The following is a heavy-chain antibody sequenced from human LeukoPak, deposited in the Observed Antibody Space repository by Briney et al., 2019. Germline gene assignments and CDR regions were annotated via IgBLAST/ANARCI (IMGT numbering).Heavy chain of an antibody. CDR2: ISSSSSTI. CDR1: GFTFSSYS. V-gene: IGHV3-48*04. D-gene: IGHD3-10*01. Sequence: GGSLRLSCAASGFTFSSYSMNWVRQAPGKGLEWVSYISSSSSTIYYADSVKGRFTISRDNAKNSLYLQMNSLRAEDTAVYYCARDPYITMVRGTNWGQGTLVTVSS. CDR3: ARDPYITMVRGTN. J-gene: IGHJ4*02.